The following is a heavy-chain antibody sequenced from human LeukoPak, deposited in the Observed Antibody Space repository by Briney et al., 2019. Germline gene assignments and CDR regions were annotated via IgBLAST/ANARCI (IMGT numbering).Heavy chain of an antibody. CDR3: ARAAASNLYGEDWFDP. CDR2: ILPLFRTA. CDR1: GGTVSSYA. V-gene: IGHV1-69*01. Sequence: SVKVSCKASGGTVSSYAITWVRQAPGQGLEWMGGILPLFRTANYAQKFQGRVTITADESTSTAYMELSSLRSEDTAVYYCARAAASNLYGEDWFDPWGQGTLVTVSS. D-gene: IGHD4-17*01. J-gene: IGHJ5*02.